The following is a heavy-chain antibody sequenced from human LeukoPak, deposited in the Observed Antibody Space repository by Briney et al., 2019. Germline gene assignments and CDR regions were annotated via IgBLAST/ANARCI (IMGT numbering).Heavy chain of an antibody. CDR2: ISGSGGST. V-gene: IGHV3-23*01. D-gene: IGHD6-13*01. Sequence: GGFLRLSCAASGFTFSSYAMSWVRHAPGKGLEWVSAISGSGGSTYYADSVKGRFTISRDNSKNTLYLQMNSLRAEDTAVYYCAKDRAGLDAFDIWGQGTMVTVSS. CDR1: GFTFSSYA. CDR3: AKDRAGLDAFDI. J-gene: IGHJ3*02.